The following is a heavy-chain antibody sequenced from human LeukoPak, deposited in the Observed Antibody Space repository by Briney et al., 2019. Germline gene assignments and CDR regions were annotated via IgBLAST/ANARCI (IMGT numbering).Heavy chain of an antibody. CDR1: GYTFTGYY. Sequence: ASVKVSCKASGYTFTGYYMHWVRQAPGQGLEWMGWINPNSGGTNYAQKFQGRVTMTRDTSISTAYMELSRLRSDDTAVYYCARDSSNHYYDSSEGFDYWGQGTLVTVSS. V-gene: IGHV1-2*02. J-gene: IGHJ4*02. CDR3: ARDSSNHYYDSSEGFDY. CDR2: INPNSGGT. D-gene: IGHD3-22*01.